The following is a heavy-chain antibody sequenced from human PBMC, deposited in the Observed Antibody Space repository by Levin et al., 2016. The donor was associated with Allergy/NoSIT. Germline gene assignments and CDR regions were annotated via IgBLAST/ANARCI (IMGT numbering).Heavy chain of an antibody. D-gene: IGHD3-10*01. J-gene: IGHJ6*02. CDR2: INHSGST. CDR3: AGPLWFGELLHDTHYYYYGMDV. V-gene: IGHV4-34*01. Sequence: RQAPGKGLEWIGEINHSGSTNYNPSLKSRVTISVDTSKNQFSLKLSSVTAADTAVYYCAGPLWFGELLHDTHYYYYGMDVWGQGTTVTVSS.